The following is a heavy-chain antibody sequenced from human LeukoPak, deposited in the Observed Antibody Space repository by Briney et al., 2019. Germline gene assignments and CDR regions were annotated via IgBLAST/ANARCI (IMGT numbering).Heavy chain of an antibody. V-gene: IGHV4-28*05. CDR1: GYSISSSNY. CDR2: IYYSGSI. CDR3: ARKATTGPTKAAFDI. D-gene: IGHD4-17*01. Sequence: SDTLSLTCAVSGYSISSSNYWGWIRQPPGKGLEWIGHIYYSGSIFYNPSLKSRVTMSVDTSKNQFSLKLSSVTAVDTAVYYCARKATTGPTKAAFDIWGQGTMVTVSS. J-gene: IGHJ3*02.